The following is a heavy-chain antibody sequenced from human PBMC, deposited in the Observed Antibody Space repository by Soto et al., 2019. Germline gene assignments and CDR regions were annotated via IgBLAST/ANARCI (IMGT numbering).Heavy chain of an antibody. CDR2: INPNSGGT. D-gene: IGHD2-15*01. V-gene: IGHV1-2*02. J-gene: IGHJ4*02. CDR3: ARSEGTVVVVAWPVDY. CDR1: GYTFTGYY. Sequence: ASVKVSCKASGYTFTGYYMHWVRQAPGQGLEWMGWINPNSGGTNYAQKFQGRVTMTRDTSISTAYMELSRLRSDDTAVYYCARSEGTVVVVAWPVDYWGQGTLVTVS.